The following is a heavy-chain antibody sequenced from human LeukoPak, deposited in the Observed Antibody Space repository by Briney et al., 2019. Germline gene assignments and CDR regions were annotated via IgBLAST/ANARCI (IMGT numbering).Heavy chain of an antibody. CDR1: GFTFSSYE. Sequence: GGSLRLSCAASGFTFSSYEMNWVRQAPGKGLEWVSYISSNGSTIYYADSVKGRFTISRDNAKNSLYLQMNSLRAEDTAVYYCARDGSIAAAGGAFDYWGQGTLVTVSS. V-gene: IGHV3-48*03. J-gene: IGHJ4*02. CDR3: ARDGSIAAAGGAFDY. D-gene: IGHD6-13*01. CDR2: ISSNGSTI.